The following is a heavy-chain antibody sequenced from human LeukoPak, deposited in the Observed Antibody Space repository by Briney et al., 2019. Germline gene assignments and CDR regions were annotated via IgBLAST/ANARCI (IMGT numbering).Heavy chain of an antibody. CDR3: AKDQGRTTYYYDSSGSTSDY. D-gene: IGHD3-22*01. CDR1: GFTFSSYA. Sequence: GGSLRLSCAASGFTFSSYAMHWVRQAPGKGLEWVAVTSYDGSNKYYADSVKGRFTISRHNSKNTLYLQMNSLRAEDTAVYYCAKDQGRTTYYYDSSGSTSDYWGQGTLVTVSS. J-gene: IGHJ4*02. CDR2: TSYDGSNK. V-gene: IGHV3-30*04.